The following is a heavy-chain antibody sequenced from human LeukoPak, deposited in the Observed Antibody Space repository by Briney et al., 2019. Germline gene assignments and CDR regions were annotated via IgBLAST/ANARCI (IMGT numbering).Heavy chain of an antibody. CDR3: ARVGYGDYSKNY. J-gene: IGHJ4*02. D-gene: IGHD4-17*01. Sequence: RASVKVSCKASGYTFTGYYMHWVRQAPGQGLEWMGWISAYNGNTNYAQKLQGRVTMTTDTSTSTAYMELRSLRSDDAAVYYCARVGYGDYSKNYWGQGTLVTVSS. V-gene: IGHV1-18*04. CDR2: ISAYNGNT. CDR1: GYTFTGYY.